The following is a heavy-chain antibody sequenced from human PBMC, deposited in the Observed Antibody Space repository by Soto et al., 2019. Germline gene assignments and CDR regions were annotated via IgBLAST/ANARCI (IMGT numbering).Heavy chain of an antibody. CDR2: INPNGGAT. CDR1: GDSFNDYY. Sequence: GASVKVSCKTSGDSFNDYYIHWVRQAPGQGLEWMGWINPNGGATKYAQKFQGRVTVTRDTSIRTVYIELSSLRSDDTAVYYCARESGGATATLDYYYFYMDVWGQGTLVTVSS. CDR3: ARESGGATATLDYYYFYMDV. J-gene: IGHJ6*03. V-gene: IGHV1-2*02. D-gene: IGHD5-12*01.